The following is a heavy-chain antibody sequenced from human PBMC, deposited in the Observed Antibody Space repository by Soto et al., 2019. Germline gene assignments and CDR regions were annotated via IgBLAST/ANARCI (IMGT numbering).Heavy chain of an antibody. CDR3: AREDENREYCSSTSCYTRTQYGMDV. J-gene: IGHJ6*02. CDR1: GFTFSSYS. Sequence: KLGGSLRLSCAASGFTFSSYSMNWVRQAPGKGLEWVSSISSSSSYIYYADSVKGRFTISRDNAKNSLYLQMNSLRAEDTAVYYCAREDENREYCSSTSCYTRTQYGMDVWGQGTTVTVSS. V-gene: IGHV3-21*01. CDR2: ISSSSSYI. D-gene: IGHD2-2*02.